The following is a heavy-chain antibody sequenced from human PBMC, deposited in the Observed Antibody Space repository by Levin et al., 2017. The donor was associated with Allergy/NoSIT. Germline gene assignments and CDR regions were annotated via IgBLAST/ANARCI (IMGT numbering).Heavy chain of an antibody. Sequence: GGSLRLSCAASGFTFDDYAMHWVRQAPGKGLEWVSGISWNSGSISYADSVKGRFTISRDNAENSLYLQMNSLRPEDTAFYYCAKDRQYSSTSPLFDYWGQGTLVTVSS. CDR1: GFTFDDYA. J-gene: IGHJ4*02. CDR2: ISWNSGSI. D-gene: IGHD6-6*01. V-gene: IGHV3-9*01. CDR3: AKDRQYSSTSPLFDY.